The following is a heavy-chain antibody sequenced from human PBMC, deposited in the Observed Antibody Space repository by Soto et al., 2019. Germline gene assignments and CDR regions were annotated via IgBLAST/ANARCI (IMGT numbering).Heavy chain of an antibody. CDR3: TRHVDCSGGSCYSGYYYYMDV. D-gene: IGHD2-15*01. J-gene: IGHJ6*03. Sequence: EVQLVESGGGLVQPGGSLKLSCAASGFTFSDSAMHWVRQASGKGLEWVGRIRSKPNTDATAYASSVKGSFTISRDDSNDTSYLQMSSLKTEDTAVYYCTRHVDCSGGSCYSGYYYYMDVWGKGTTVTVSS. V-gene: IGHV3-73*01. CDR2: IRSKPNTDAT. CDR1: GFTFSDSA.